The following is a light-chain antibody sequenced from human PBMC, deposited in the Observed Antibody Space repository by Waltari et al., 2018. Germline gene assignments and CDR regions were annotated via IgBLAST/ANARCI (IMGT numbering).Light chain of an antibody. CDR3: HHYGQQYGSSPGT. V-gene: IGKV3D-15*01. J-gene: IGKJ1*01. CDR1: QSVSSN. CDR2: GAS. Sequence: EIVMTQSPATLSVSTGERATLSCRASQSVSSNLAWYQQQPGQAPRLLIYGASTRATGIPARFSGSGSGTEFTLTISRLEPEDFALYYCHHYGQQYGSSPGTFGQGTKVEIK.